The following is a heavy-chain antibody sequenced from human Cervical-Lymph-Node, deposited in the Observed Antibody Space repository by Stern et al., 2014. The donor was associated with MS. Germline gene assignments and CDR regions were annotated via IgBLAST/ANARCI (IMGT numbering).Heavy chain of an antibody. V-gene: IGHV1-69*01. CDR1: GGTFSNYA. J-gene: IGHJ6*02. Sequence: VQLVESGAEVKKPGGSVKVSCKASGGTFSNYAINWVRQAPGQGLEWMGGLIPIIGTANYAQKFQGRVTITADESTSTAYMELSSLRSEDTAVYYCARGELKEGLVRGMDVWGQGTTVTVSS. D-gene: IGHD1-26*01. CDR2: LIPIIGTA. CDR3: ARGELKEGLVRGMDV.